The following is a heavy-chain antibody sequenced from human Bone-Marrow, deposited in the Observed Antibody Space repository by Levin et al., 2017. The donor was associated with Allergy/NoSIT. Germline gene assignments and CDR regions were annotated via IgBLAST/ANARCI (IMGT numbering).Heavy chain of an antibody. V-gene: IGHV3-23*01. Sequence: PGGSLRLSCAASGFTFSSYAMNWVRQAPGKGLEWVSLISDSGDSSYYADSVKGRFTVSRDNSDNTVYLQMNSLRAEDTAVSYCAKDYLRFTGWYQIWDAWGQGTLFTVSS. CDR1: GFTFSSYA. CDR3: AKDYLRFTGWYQIWDA. J-gene: IGHJ5*02. D-gene: IGHD6-19*01. CDR2: ISDSGDSS.